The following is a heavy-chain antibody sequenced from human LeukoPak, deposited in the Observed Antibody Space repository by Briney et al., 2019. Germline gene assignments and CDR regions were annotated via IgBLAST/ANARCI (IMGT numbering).Heavy chain of an antibody. D-gene: IGHD6-19*01. CDR1: GFTFSSYG. CDR3: AKEPIIAVAGLS. CDR2: ISYDGSNK. Sequence: AGSQRLSCAASGFTFSSYGMHWVRQAPGKGLEWVAVISYDGSNKYYADSGKGRFTISRDNSKNTLYLQMNSLRAEDTAVYYCAKEPIIAVAGLSWGQGTLVTVSS. V-gene: IGHV3-30*18. J-gene: IGHJ4*02.